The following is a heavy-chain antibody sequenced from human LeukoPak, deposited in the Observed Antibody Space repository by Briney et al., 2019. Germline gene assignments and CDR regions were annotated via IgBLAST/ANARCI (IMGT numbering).Heavy chain of an antibody. CDR2: ISGSGDST. Sequence: PGGSLRLSCAASGFTFRGYAMSWVRQAPGKGLEWVSAISGSGDSTYYADSVKGRFTISRDNSKNTLYLQMNSLRAEDTAVYYCAKVNGRFRELLWVYYFDYWGQGTMVTVSS. J-gene: IGHJ4*02. D-gene: IGHD3-10*01. V-gene: IGHV3-23*01. CDR3: AKVNGRFRELLWVYYFDY. CDR1: GFTFRGYA.